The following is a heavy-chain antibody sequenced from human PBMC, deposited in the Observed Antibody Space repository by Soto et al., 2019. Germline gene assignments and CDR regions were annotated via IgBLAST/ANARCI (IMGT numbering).Heavy chain of an antibody. V-gene: IGHV4-59*01. D-gene: IGHD6-19*01. J-gene: IGHJ6*02. CDR1: GGSISSYY. Sequence: SETLSLTCTVSGGSISSYYWIWIRQPPGKGLEWIGYIYYSGSTNYNPSLKSRVTISVDTSKNQFSLKLSSVTAADTAVYYCARDLAVAGEKFYYYYGMDVWGQGTTVTVSS. CDR3: ARDLAVAGEKFYYYYGMDV. CDR2: IYYSGST.